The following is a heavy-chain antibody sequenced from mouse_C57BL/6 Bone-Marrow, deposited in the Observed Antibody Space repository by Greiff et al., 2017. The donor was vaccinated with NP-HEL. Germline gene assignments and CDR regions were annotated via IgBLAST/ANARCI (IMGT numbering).Heavy chain of an antibody. J-gene: IGHJ2*01. CDR2: IDPENGDT. Sequence: VQLQQSGAELVRPGASVKLSCTASGFNIKDDYMHWVKQRPEQGLEWIGWIDPENGDTEYASKFQGKATITADTSSNTAYLQLSSQTSEDTAVYYCTSFYYDYDGDYWGQGTTLTVSS. CDR1: GFNIKDDY. D-gene: IGHD2-4*01. V-gene: IGHV14-4*01. CDR3: TSFYYDYDGDY.